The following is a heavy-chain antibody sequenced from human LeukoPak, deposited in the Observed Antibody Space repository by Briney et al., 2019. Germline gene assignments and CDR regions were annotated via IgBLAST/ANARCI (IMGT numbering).Heavy chain of an antibody. Sequence: TSETLSLTCTVSRGSISNYYWGWIRQPPGKGLEWIGFFSYSGNTNYNPSLKSRVTISVDTSKNQFSLKLTSVTAADTAVYYCARDGPGDVGFDYWGQGTLVTVSS. CDR2: FSYSGNT. V-gene: IGHV4-59*01. CDR3: ARDGPGDVGFDY. D-gene: IGHD7-27*01. CDR1: RGSISNYY. J-gene: IGHJ4*02.